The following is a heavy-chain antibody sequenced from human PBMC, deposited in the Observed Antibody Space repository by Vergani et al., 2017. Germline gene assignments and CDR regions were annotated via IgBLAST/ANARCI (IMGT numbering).Heavy chain of an antibody. D-gene: IGHD2-2*01. Sequence: VQLVESGGGLVQPGGSLRLSCAASGFTFSSYGMHWVRQAPGKGLEWVAVISYDGSNKYYADSVKGRFTISRDNSKNTLYLQMNSLRAEDTAVYYCAKARRPAANYYYYGMDVWGQGTTVTVSS. CDR2: ISYDGSNK. CDR3: AKARRPAANYYYYGMDV. CDR1: GFTFSSYG. V-gene: IGHV3-30*18. J-gene: IGHJ6*02.